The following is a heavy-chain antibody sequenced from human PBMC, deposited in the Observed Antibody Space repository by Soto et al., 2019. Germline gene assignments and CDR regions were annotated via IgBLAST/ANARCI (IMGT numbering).Heavy chain of an antibody. D-gene: IGHD6-13*01. CDR1: GGSISSGGYY. J-gene: IGHJ4*02. CDR3: ASEVISSWYSTESSGYFDY. CDR2: IYYSGST. Sequence: QVQLQESGPGLVKPSQTLSLTCTVSGGSISSGGYYWSWIRQHPGKGLKWIGYIYYSGSTYYNPSLKSRVTISVDTSKNQFSLKLSSVTAADTAVYYCASEVISSWYSTESSGYFDYWGQGTLVTVSS. V-gene: IGHV4-31*03.